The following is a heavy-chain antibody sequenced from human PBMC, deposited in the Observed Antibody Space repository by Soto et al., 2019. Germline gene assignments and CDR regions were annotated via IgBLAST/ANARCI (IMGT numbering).Heavy chain of an antibody. J-gene: IGHJ5*02. CDR3: AREDLYNWFDP. CDR1: GGSISSYC. CDR2: IYYSGST. Sequence: SETLSLTCTVSGGSISSYCWSWIRQPPGKGLEWIGYIYYSGSTNYNPSLKSRVTISVDTSKNQFSLKLSSVTAADTAVYYCAREDLYNWFDPWGQGTLVTVSS. V-gene: IGHV4-59*01.